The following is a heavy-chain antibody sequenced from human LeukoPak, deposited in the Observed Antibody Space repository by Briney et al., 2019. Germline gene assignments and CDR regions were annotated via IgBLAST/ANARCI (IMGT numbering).Heavy chain of an antibody. J-gene: IGHJ4*02. Sequence: ASVKVSCKASGYTFTSYAMHWVRQAPGQRLEWMGWINIGNGNTKSSQKFQDRVTITRDTSASTAYMELSSLRSEDTAVYYCAKVDSASIYDYWGQGTLVTVSS. CDR2: INIGNGNT. V-gene: IGHV1-3*04. CDR3: AKVDSASIYDY. CDR1: GYTFTSYA. D-gene: IGHD3/OR15-3a*01.